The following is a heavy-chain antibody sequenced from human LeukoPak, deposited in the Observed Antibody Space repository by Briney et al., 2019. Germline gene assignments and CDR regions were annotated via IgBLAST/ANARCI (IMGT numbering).Heavy chain of an antibody. D-gene: IGHD6-13*01. CDR1: GFTFSSYA. J-gene: IGHJ4*02. Sequence: PGRSLRLSCAASGFTFSSYAMHWVRQAPGKGLEWVAVISYDGSNKYYADSVKGRFTISRDNSKNTLYLQMNSLRAEDTAVYYCAKASYSSSWPDYWGQGTLVTVSS. V-gene: IGHV3-30-3*01. CDR2: ISYDGSNK. CDR3: AKASYSSSWPDY.